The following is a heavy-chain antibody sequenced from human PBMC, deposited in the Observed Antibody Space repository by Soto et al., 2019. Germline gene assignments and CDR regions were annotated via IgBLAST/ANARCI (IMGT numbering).Heavy chain of an antibody. V-gene: IGHV3-49*05. D-gene: IGHD2-2*01. CDR3: ARVGCTSTSCYYLFDF. J-gene: IGHJ4*02. CDR1: GFTFGDHD. CDR2: IRGKAYGGTT. Sequence: EVQLVESGGGLVKPGRSLRLSCTTSGFTFGDHDMSWLRQAPGKGLEWLGFIRGKAYGGTTEYAASGKGRFAMSRADSQGIAFLQMNSLKTEDTAVYYCARVGCTSTSCYYLFDFWGQVSLFTLSS.